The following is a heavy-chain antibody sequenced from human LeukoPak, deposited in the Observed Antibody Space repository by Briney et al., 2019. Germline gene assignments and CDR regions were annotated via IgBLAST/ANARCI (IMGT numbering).Heavy chain of an antibody. D-gene: IGHD2/OR15-2a*01. CDR1: GFTVSSNY. CDR2: IYSGGST. CDR3: ARDYQYGYSTNWYHLAQIDY. V-gene: IGHV3-66*01. Sequence: GGSLRLSCAASGFTVSSNYMSWVRQAPGKGLELVSVIYSGGSTYYADSVKGRFTISRDNSKNTLYLQMNSLRAEDTAVYYCARDYQYGYSTNWYHLAQIDYWGQGTLVTVSS. J-gene: IGHJ4*02.